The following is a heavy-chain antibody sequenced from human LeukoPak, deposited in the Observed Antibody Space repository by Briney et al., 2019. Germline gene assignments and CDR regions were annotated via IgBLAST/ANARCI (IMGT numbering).Heavy chain of an antibody. CDR1: GFTFSAYG. J-gene: IGHJ3*01. CDR3: AKDLTTLFLASDV. V-gene: IGHV3-30*18. CDR2: ISNDGDNK. Sequence: SGGSLRLSCVASGFTFSAYGMQWVCQAPGKGLEWVAVISNDGDNKYYSNSVKGRFTISRDSSKNTLYLQMNSLRPEDTAVYSCAKDLTTLFLASDVWGLGTMVTVSS. D-gene: IGHD4-11*01.